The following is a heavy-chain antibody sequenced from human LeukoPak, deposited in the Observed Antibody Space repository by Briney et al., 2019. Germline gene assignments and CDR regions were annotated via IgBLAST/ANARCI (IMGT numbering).Heavy chain of an antibody. CDR3: APGDIAARLQH. CDR1: GGSFSGSY. Sequence: SETLSLTCAVYGGSFSGSYCSWIRQPPGKGLECTVEITPNGRTTYNPSLKSRATISVDTSKNQFSLRLSSVTAADTAVYYCAPGDIAARLQHWAQGTLVTVSS. V-gene: IGHV4-34*01. D-gene: IGHD6-6*01. J-gene: IGHJ1*01. CDR2: ITPNGRT.